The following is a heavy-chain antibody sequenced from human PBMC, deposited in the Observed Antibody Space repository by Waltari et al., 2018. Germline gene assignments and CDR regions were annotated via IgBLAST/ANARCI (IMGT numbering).Heavy chain of an antibody. CDR3: AKGSSSWYAGFYYYYGMDV. CDR1: GFTFDDYA. J-gene: IGHJ6*02. CDR2: ISWNSGSI. Sequence: EVQLVESGGGLVQPGRSLRLSCAASGFTFDDYAMHWVRQAPGKGLEWVSGISWNSGSIGYADSVKGRFTISRDNSKNTLYLQMNSLRAEDTAVYYCAKGSSSWYAGFYYYYGMDVWGQGTTVTVSS. D-gene: IGHD6-13*01. V-gene: IGHV3-9*01.